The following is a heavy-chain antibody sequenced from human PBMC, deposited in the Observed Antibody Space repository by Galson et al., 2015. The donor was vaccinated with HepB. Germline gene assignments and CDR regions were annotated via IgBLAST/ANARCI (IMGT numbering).Heavy chain of an antibody. CDR1: GYAFSAYG. V-gene: IGHV3-30*03. Sequence: SLRLSCAASGYAFSAYGMHWVRQTPGKGLEWVSLISYDANNEYYAGSVEGRFTISRDNSKKTVYLQMNGLRVDDTAVYYCGFGSGSYWRVDYWGQGTLVTVSS. J-gene: IGHJ4*02. D-gene: IGHD3-10*01. CDR2: ISYDANNE. CDR3: GFGSGSYWRVDY.